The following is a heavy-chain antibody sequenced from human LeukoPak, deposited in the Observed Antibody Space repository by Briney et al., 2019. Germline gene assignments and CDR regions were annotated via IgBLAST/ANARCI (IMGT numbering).Heavy chain of an antibody. J-gene: IGHJ3*02. CDR2: IYYSGST. CDR3: ASFPFYGDYRNDAFDI. V-gene: IGHV4-30-4*07. CDR1: GGSISSGGYS. Sequence: PSETLSLTCAVSGGSISSGGYSWSWIRQPPGKGLEWIGYIYYSGSTYYNPSLKSRVTISVGTSKNQFSLKLSSVTAADTAVYYCASFPFYGDYRNDAFDIWGQGTMVTVSS. D-gene: IGHD4-17*01.